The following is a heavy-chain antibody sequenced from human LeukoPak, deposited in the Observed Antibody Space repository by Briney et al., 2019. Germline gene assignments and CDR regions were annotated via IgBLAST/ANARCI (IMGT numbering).Heavy chain of an antibody. V-gene: IGHV4-34*01. J-gene: IGHJ3*02. D-gene: IGHD3-9*01. CDR1: GGSFSGYY. CDR2: INHSGST. Sequence: SETLSLTCAVYGGSFSGYYWSWIRQPPGKGLEWTGEINHSGSTNYNPSLKSRVTISVDTSKNQFSLKLSSVTAADTAVYYCARTTFQGYILTGYYSSAFDIWGQGTMVTVSS. CDR3: ARTTFQGYILTGYYSSAFDI.